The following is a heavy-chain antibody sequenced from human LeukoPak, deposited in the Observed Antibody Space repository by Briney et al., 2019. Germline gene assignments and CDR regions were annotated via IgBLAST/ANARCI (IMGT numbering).Heavy chain of an antibody. CDR1: GGSISRYY. CDR3: ARLNKSYYYGMDV. CDR2: IYYSGST. Sequence: SETLSLTCTVSGGSISRYYWSWIRQPPGKGLEWIGYIYYSGSTNYNPSLKSRVTITVDTSKNQFSLKLSSVTAADTAVYYCARLNKSYYYGMDVWGQGTTVTVSS. J-gene: IGHJ6*02. V-gene: IGHV4-59*08. D-gene: IGHD2/OR15-2a*01.